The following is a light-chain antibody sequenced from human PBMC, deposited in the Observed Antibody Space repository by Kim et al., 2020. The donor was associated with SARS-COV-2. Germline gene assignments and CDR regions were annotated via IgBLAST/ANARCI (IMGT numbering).Light chain of an antibody. CDR1: SGSIARNY. CDR2: EDN. CDR3: QSYDSSNYV. V-gene: IGLV6-57*03. J-gene: IGLJ1*01. Sequence: GKTVTHTCTRSSGSIARNYVQWYQQRPGSAPTTVIYEDNQRPSGVPDRFSGSSDSSSNSASLTISGLKAEDEADYYCQSYDSSNYVSGTGTKVTVL.